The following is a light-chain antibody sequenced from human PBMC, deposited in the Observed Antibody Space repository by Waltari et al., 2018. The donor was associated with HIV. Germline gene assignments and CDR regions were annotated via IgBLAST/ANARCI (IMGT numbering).Light chain of an antibody. CDR2: EVT. J-gene: IGLJ3*02. CDR1: SSDVGDYY. CDR3: SSYISSATPE. Sequence: QSALTQPASVSGSPGQSISISCTGTSSDVGDYYVSWYQHHSGKAPKVIIYEVTNRPSGVSHRFSGSKSGNTASLTISGLLPEDEADYFCSSYISSATPEFGGGTRLTVL. V-gene: IGLV2-14*01.